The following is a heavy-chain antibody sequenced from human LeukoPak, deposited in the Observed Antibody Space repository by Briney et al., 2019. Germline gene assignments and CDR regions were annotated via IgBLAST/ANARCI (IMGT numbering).Heavy chain of an antibody. J-gene: IGHJ4*02. D-gene: IGHD6-19*01. V-gene: IGHV3-48*03. CDR1: GFSFYGVE. CDR3: SRGGYNSGYYRDY. CDR2: ISSSGSTI. Sequence: PGGSLRLSCAGSGFSFYGVETSWVRQAPGKGLEWVSYISSSGSTICYADSVKGRFTISRDNAKNSLYLQMNSLRAEDTAVYYCSRGGYNSGYYRDYWGQGTLVTVSS.